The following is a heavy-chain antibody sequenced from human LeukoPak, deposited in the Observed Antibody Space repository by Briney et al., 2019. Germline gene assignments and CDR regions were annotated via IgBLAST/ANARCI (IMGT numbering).Heavy chain of an antibody. D-gene: IGHD5-18*01. Sequence: GRSLRLSCAASGFTFSSYGMHWVRQAPGKGLEWVAVIWYDGSNKYYADSVKGRFTISRDNSKNTLYLQMNSLRAEDTAVYYCAKDFGYSGPIDYWGQGTLVTVSS. J-gene: IGHJ4*02. CDR3: AKDFGYSGPIDY. V-gene: IGHV3-33*06. CDR1: GFTFSSYG. CDR2: IWYDGSNK.